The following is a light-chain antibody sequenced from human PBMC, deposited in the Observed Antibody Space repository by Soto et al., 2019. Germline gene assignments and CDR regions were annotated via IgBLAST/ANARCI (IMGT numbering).Light chain of an antibody. CDR3: QQYNSYPET. V-gene: IGKV1-5*03. Sequence: DIQMTQSPSTLSSSVGDRVTLTCRASQSISSWLAWYKQKPGKAPKLLIYKASSLESGVPSRFRGSGSGTEFTLTISSLKPDDFETYYCQQYNSYPETFGQGTKVDIK. CDR1: QSISSW. J-gene: IGKJ1*01. CDR2: KAS.